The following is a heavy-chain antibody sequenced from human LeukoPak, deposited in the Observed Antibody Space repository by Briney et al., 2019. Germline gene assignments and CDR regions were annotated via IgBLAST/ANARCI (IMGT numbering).Heavy chain of an antibody. D-gene: IGHD5-18*01. CDR1: GYTFTSYD. CDR3: ARAISYNNWFDP. CDR2: MNPNSGNT. J-gene: IGHJ5*02. V-gene: IGHV1-8*01. Sequence: GASVKVSCKASGYTFTSYDINWVRQATGQGLEWMGWMNPNSGNTGYAQKFQGRVTMTRNTSISTAYMELSSLRSEDTAVYYCARAISYNNWFDPWGQGTLVTVSS.